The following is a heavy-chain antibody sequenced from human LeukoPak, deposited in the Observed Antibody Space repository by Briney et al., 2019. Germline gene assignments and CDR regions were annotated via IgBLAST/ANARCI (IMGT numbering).Heavy chain of an antibody. CDR1: GFTVSSYY. CDR2: IYSDGAT. Sequence: GGSLRLSCAASGFTVSSYYVTWVRQAPGKGLEWVSVIYSDGATYYADSVKGRFTISRDDSKNTVYLHMNGLRPEDTAVYYCARVGGLALSDAFDIWGQGTMVTVSS. CDR3: ARVGGLALSDAFDI. J-gene: IGHJ3*02. V-gene: IGHV3-53*01. D-gene: IGHD3-16*01.